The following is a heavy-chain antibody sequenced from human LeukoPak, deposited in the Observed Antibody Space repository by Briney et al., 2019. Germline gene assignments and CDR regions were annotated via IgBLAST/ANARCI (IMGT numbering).Heavy chain of an antibody. Sequence: SETLSLTCAVYGGSLSGHYWSWIRQPPGKGLEWIGYIYHSGSTYYNPSLKSRVTISVDRSKNQFSLKLSSVTAADTAVYYCATTEIQLLTWWFDPWGQGTLVTVSS. D-gene: IGHD2-2*01. J-gene: IGHJ5*02. CDR3: ATTEIQLLTWWFDP. CDR2: IYHSGST. V-gene: IGHV4-34*01. CDR1: GGSLSGHY.